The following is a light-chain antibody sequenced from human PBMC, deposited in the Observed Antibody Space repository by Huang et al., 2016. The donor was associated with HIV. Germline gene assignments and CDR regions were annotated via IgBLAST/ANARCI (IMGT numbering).Light chain of an antibody. J-gene: IGKJ4*01. CDR2: DAS. V-gene: IGKV3-11*01. CDR3: QQRYNWPLT. Sequence: EIVLTQSPASLALSPGERATLSCRASQSVRNYLAWSQQKPGQAPRLLIFDASNRATDIPARFSGSVSGTDFTLTISSLEPEDFAVYYCQQRYNWPLTFGGGTKVEIK. CDR1: QSVRNY.